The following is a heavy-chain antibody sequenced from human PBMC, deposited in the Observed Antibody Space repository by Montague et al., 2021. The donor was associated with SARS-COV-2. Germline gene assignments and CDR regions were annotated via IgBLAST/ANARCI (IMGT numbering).Heavy chain of an antibody. CDR3: AKDRVVPPDRNLDY. CDR2: ISNSGSKQ. J-gene: IGHJ4*02. CDR1: GFTFSNYA. V-gene: IGHV3-23*01. D-gene: IGHD2-2*01. Sequence: SLRLSCAASGFTFSNYAMRWFRQAPGKGLEWVSAISNSGSKQRYTDSVKGRFTISRDNSKNTLYLQVDSLRAEDTAVYYCAKDRVVPPDRNLDYWGQGTLVSVSS.